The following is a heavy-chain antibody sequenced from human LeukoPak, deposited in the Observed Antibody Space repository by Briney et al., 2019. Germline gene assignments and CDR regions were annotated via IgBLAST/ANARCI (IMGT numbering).Heavy chain of an antibody. D-gene: IGHD1-7*01. CDR3: ATLKLELRNGDY. CDR1: GYTFTGYY. CDR2: INPNSGGT. Sequence: ALVKVSCKASGYTFTGYYMHWVRQAPGQGLEWMGWINPNSGGTNYAQKFQGRVTMTRDTSISTAYMELSRLRSDDTAVYYCATLKLELRNGDYWGQGTLVTVSS. J-gene: IGHJ4*02. V-gene: IGHV1-2*02.